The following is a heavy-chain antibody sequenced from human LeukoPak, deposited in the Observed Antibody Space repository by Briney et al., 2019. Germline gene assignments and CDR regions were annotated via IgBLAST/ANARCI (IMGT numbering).Heavy chain of an antibody. Sequence: SETLSLTCAVYGGSFSGYYWSWIRQPPGKGLEWIGEINHSGSTNYNPSLKSRVTISVDTSKNQFSLKLSSVTAADTAVYYCARGGGGYCSGTPHYYYGMDVWGKGTTVTVSS. CDR3: ARGGGGYCSGTPHYYYGMDV. D-gene: IGHD3-10*01. CDR2: INHSGST. CDR1: GGSFSGYY. J-gene: IGHJ6*04. V-gene: IGHV4-34*01.